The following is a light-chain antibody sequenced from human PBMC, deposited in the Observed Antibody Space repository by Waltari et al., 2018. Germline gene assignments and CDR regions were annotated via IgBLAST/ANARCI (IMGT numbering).Light chain of an antibody. J-gene: IGLJ2*01. CDR2: NKN. CDR3: GVWDSSLSSVV. Sequence: QSVLTQPPSVSAAPGQRVTISCSGSCSNIGSNYVSWYQHFPGTAPKLLSYNKNKRPAGTPDRFSGSTSETSATLAITGLQTGDEADDHGGVWDSSLSSVVFGGGTKLTVL. V-gene: IGLV1-51*01. CDR1: CSNIGSNY.